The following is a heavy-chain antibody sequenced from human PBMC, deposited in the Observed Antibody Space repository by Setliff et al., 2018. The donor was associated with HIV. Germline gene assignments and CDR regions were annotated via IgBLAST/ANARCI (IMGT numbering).Heavy chain of an antibody. V-gene: IGHV4-39*07. CDR2: IYYSGST. Sequence: PSETLSLTCTVSGGSVSSSSYYWAWISKPPGKGLAWIGSIYYSGSTYYNPSLKSRVTISVDTSKNQFSLKLSSVTAADTAVYYCAVGGYGLNYYYYMDVWGKGTTVTVSS. D-gene: IGHD5-18*01. J-gene: IGHJ6*03. CDR3: AVGGYGLNYYYYMDV. CDR1: GGSVSSSSYY.